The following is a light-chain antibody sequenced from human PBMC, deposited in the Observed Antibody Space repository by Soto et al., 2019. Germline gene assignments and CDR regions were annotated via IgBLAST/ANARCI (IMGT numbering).Light chain of an antibody. CDR2: DAS. Sequence: EIVLTQSPATLSLSPGERAILSCRASQSVSTYLAWYQQKPGQAPRLLIFDASNRATGIPARFSGSGSGTDFTLTISSLEPEDFAVYYCQQRGDWPPTFGPGTKVDIK. J-gene: IGKJ3*01. CDR3: QQRGDWPPT. V-gene: IGKV3-11*01. CDR1: QSVSTY.